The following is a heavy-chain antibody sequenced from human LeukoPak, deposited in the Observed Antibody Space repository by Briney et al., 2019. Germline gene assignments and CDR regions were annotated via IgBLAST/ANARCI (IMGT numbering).Heavy chain of an antibody. CDR2: IYSGGNT. J-gene: IGHJ4*02. V-gene: IGHV3-53*01. CDR3: TRVDNIAARQGY. D-gene: IGHD6-6*01. Sequence: GGSLRLSCAASGFTISSSYMSWVRQAPGKGLEWVSLIYSGGNTDHADSVKGRFTISRDNSKSTLYLQMNSLRAEDTAVYYCTRVDNIAARQGYWGQGTLVTVSS. CDR1: GFTISSSY.